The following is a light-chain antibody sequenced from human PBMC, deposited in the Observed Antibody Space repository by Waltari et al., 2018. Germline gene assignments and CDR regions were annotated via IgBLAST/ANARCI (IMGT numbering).Light chain of an antibody. V-gene: IGKV1-39*01. CDR2: AAS. CDR1: KSISSY. CDR3: QQSYSTPQT. J-gene: IGKJ2*01. Sequence: DIQMTQSPSSLSASVGDRVTITCRASKSISSYLNWYQQKPGKAPKLLIYAASSLQSGVPSRFSGSGSGTDFTLTISRLQPEDFATYYCQQSYSTPQTFGQGTKLEIK.